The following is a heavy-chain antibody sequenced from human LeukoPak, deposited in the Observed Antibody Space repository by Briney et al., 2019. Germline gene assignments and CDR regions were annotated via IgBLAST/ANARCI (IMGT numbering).Heavy chain of an antibody. Sequence: PSETLSLTCTVSGGSISSSSYYWGWIRQPPGKGLEWIGSIYYSGSTYYNPSLKSRVTISVDTSKNQFSLKLSSVTAADTAVYYCARPIGYSYGYDDAFDIWGQGTMVTVSS. CDR1: GGSISSSSYY. V-gene: IGHV4-39*01. D-gene: IGHD5-18*01. CDR2: IYYSGST. CDR3: ARPIGYSYGYDDAFDI. J-gene: IGHJ3*02.